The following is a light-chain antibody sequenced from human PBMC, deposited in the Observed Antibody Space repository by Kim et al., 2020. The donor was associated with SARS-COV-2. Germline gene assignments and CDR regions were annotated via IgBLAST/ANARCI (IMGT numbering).Light chain of an antibody. Sequence: PGGTVTLTCASSTGEVTSGYYPNWFQQKPGQAPRALIDSTSNKHSWTPARFSGSLLGGKVALTLSGVQPEDEAEYYCLLYYGGARVFGGGTKLTVL. CDR2: STS. V-gene: IGLV7-43*01. CDR1: TGEVTSGYY. J-gene: IGLJ3*02. CDR3: LLYYGGARV.